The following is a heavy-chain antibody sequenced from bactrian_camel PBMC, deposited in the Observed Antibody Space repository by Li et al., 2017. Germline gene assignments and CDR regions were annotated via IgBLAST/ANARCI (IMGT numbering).Heavy chain of an antibody. CDR3: AADTPAGCTVVAGENY. CDR1: AYTLEQCG. V-gene: IGHV3S55*01. CDR2: IISDGST. J-gene: IGHJ4*01. D-gene: IGHD6*01. Sequence: QLVESGGGSVQAGGSLKLTCAGSAYTLEQCGMGWFRQAPGNEREGVAAIISDGSTRYAESVKGRFTISKDNAKNTLYLQMNSLTPEDTGMYYCAADTPAGCTVVAGENYWGQGTQVTVS.